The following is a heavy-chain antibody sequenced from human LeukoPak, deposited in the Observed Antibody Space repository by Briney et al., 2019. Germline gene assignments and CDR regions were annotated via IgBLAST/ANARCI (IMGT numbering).Heavy chain of an antibody. CDR2: IYHSGST. CDR1: GDSMNDKY. Sequence: SETLSLTCTVSGDSMNDKYWSWIRQPPGKGLEWIGSIYHSGSTYYNPSLKSRVTISVDTSKNQFSLKLSSVTAADTAVYYCASTGSGQYFDYWGQGTLVTVSS. D-gene: IGHD6-19*01. V-gene: IGHV4-38-2*02. J-gene: IGHJ4*02. CDR3: ASTGSGQYFDY.